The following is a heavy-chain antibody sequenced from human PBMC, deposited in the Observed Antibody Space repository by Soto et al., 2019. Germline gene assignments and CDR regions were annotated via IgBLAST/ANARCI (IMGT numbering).Heavy chain of an antibody. CDR2: IHGGGKGM. J-gene: IGHJ4*02. CDR3: AKDRRLSATVWLLESGYYFDY. V-gene: IGHV3-23*05. CDR1: GFTFSDYA. D-gene: IGHD3-9*01. Sequence: EVHLLDSGGGLVQPGGSLTLSCTVSGFTFSDYAMNWVRQAPGRGLEWVASIHGGGKGMYYAKSVKGRFTISGDKSKSTLYLPMNNLRAEDTALYYCAKDRRLSATVWLLESGYYFDYWGQGTLVTVSS.